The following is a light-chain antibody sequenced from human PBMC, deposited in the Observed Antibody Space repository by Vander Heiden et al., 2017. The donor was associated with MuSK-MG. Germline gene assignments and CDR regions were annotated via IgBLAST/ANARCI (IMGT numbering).Light chain of an antibody. CDR3: QSYDSSLSGSV. V-gene: IGLV1-40*01. CDR1: SSNIGAGYD. Sequence: QSVLTPPPSVSGAPGQRLTISCSGGSSNIGAGYDVNWYQQFPGTAPKLLIYGNSNRPSGVPERFAGAKSGTSASLAITGLQAEDEADYYCQSYDSSLSGSVFGGGTKLTVL. CDR2: GNS. J-gene: IGLJ2*01.